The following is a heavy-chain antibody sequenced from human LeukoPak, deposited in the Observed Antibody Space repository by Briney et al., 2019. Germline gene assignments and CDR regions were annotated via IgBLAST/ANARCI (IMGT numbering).Heavy chain of an antibody. J-gene: IGHJ5*02. CDR1: GGTFSSYA. CDR3: ARGGAPIVVVPAAIGHNWFDP. CDR2: IIPIFGTA. Sequence: ASVKVSCKASGGTFSSYAISWVRQAPGQGLEWMGGIIPIFGTANYAQKFQGRVTITTDESTSTAYMELSSLRSEDTAVYYCARGGAPIVVVPAAIGHNWFDPWGQGTLVTVSS. V-gene: IGHV1-69*05. D-gene: IGHD2-2*01.